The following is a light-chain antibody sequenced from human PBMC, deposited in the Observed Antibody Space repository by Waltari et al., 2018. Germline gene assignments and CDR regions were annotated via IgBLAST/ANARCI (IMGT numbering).Light chain of an antibody. CDR2: EVS. CDR1: SGDIGASKY. V-gene: IGLV2-14*01. J-gene: IGLJ2*01. CDR3: CSYTTASTVV. Sequence: QSALTQPASVSGSPGQSITISCPGTSGDIGASKYVSWYQNHPDKAPKLIIYEVSNRPSGVSNRFSGSKSGNTASLTISGLQTEDESHYYCCSYTTASTVVFGGGTKVTVL.